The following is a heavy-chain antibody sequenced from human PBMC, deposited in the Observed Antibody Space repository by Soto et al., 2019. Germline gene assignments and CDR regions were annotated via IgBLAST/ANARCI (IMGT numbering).Heavy chain of an antibody. J-gene: IGHJ6*02. CDR2: INHSGST. V-gene: IGHV4-34*01. Sequence: SETLSLTCAVYGGSFSGYYWSWIRQPPGKGLEWIGEINHSGSTNYNPSLKSRVTISVDTSKNQFSLKLSSVTAADTAVYYCARDNGRGSSSWYYYGMDVWGQGTTVTVSS. D-gene: IGHD6-13*01. CDR3: ARDNGRGSSSWYYYGMDV. CDR1: GGSFSGYY.